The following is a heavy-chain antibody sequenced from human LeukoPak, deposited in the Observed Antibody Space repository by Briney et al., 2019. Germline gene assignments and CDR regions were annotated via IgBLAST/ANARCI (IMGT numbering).Heavy chain of an antibody. CDR3: AREEYSSSSYYYYYMDV. D-gene: IGHD6-6*01. J-gene: IGHJ6*03. Sequence: SETLSLTCTVSGGSISSYYWSWIRQPAGKGLEWIGRIYTSGSTNYNPSLKSRVTMSVDTSKNQFSLKLSSVTAADTAVYYCAREEYSSSSYYYYYMDVWGKGTTVTVSS. V-gene: IGHV4-4*07. CDR1: GGSISSYY. CDR2: IYTSGST.